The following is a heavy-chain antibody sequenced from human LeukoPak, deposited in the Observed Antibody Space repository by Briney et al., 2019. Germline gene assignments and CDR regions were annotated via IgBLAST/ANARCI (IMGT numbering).Heavy chain of an antibody. D-gene: IGHD2-21*02. CDR3: ARRVVTATDDAFDI. Sequence: GGSLRLSCAASGFTFSSYWMTWVRQAPGKGLEWVANIKQDGSEKYYVDSVKGRFTISRDNAQNSLYLQMNSLRAEDTGVYYCARRVVTATDDAFDIWGQGTMVTVSS. CDR2: IKQDGSEK. V-gene: IGHV3-7*03. CDR1: GFTFSSYW. J-gene: IGHJ3*02.